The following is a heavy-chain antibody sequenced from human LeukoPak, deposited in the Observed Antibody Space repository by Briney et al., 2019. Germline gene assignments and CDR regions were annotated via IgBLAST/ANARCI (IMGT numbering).Heavy chain of an antibody. CDR2: INPSGGST. Sequence: ASVKVSCKASGYTFTSYYMHWVRQAPGQGLEWMGIINPSGGSTSYAQKFQGRVTITADESTSTAYMELSSLRSEDTAVYYCAREYEPPWGKTGTRYYYYGMDVWGQGTTVTVSS. V-gene: IGHV1-46*01. D-gene: IGHD1-7*01. CDR3: AREYEPPWGKTGTRYYYYGMDV. CDR1: GYTFTSYY. J-gene: IGHJ6*02.